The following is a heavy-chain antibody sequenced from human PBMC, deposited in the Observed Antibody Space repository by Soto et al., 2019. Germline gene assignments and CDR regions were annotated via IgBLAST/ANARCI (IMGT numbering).Heavy chain of an antibody. CDR1: GFTVSSNY. CDR2: IYSGGST. D-gene: IGHD6-13*01. J-gene: IGHJ4*02. CDR3: ARDSLSSSWYVGY. Sequence: TGGSLRLSCAASGFTVSSNYMSWVRQAPGKGLEWVSVIYSGGSTYYADSVKGRFTISRDNSKNTLYLQMNSLRAEDTAVYYCARDSLSSSWYVGYWGQGTLVTVSS. V-gene: IGHV3-66*01.